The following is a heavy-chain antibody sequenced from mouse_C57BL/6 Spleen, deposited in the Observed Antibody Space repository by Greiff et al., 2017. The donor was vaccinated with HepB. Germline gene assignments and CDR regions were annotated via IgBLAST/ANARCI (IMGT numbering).Heavy chain of an antibody. CDR1: GYSITSGYD. CDR3: AREEIYDGYNWYFDV. D-gene: IGHD2-3*01. V-gene: IGHV3-1*01. J-gene: IGHJ1*03. Sequence: EVKLVESGPGMVKPSQSLSLTCTVTGYSITSGYDWHWIRHFPGNKLEWMGYISYSGSTNYNPSLKSRISITHDTSKNHFFLKLNSVTTEDTATYYCAREEIYDGYNWYFDVWGTGTTVTVSS. CDR2: ISYSGST.